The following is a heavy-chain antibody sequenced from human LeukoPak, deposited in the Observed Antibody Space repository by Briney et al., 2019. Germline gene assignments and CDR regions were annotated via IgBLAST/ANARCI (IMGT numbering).Heavy chain of an antibody. Sequence: ASVKVSCKASGYTFTSYAMHWMRQAPGQRLEWMGWINAGNGNTKYSQKFQGRVTITRDTSASTAYMELSSLRSEDTAVYYCARAQGYYDSSGYFVLPAYFDYWGQGTLVTVSS. V-gene: IGHV1-3*01. J-gene: IGHJ4*02. D-gene: IGHD3-22*01. CDR2: INAGNGNT. CDR1: GYTFTSYA. CDR3: ARAQGYYDSSGYFVLPAYFDY.